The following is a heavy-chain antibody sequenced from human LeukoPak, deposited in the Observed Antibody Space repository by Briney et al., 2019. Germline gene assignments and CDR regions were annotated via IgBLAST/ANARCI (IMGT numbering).Heavy chain of an antibody. J-gene: IGHJ4*02. CDR3: ARGGGFGSSWYEAF. V-gene: IGHV1-2*02. D-gene: IGHD6-13*01. CDR1: GYTFTGYY. CDR2: FNPNSGGT. Sequence: ASVKVSCKASGYTFTGYYMHWVRQAPGQGREWVGWFNPNSGGTNYAQKFQGRGTMTSGTAISTAYIELSGLTPDDTALYYCARGGGFGSSWYEAFWGQGTLVTVSS.